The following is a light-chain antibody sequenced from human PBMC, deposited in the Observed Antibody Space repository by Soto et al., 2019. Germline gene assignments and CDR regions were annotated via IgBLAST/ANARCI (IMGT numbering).Light chain of an antibody. V-gene: IGKV3-20*01. CDR3: QLGT. CDR1: QSVSSSY. Sequence: EIVLTRSPGTLSLSPGERATLSCRASQSVSSSYLAWYQQKPGQAPRLLIYGASSRATGIPDRFSGSGSGTDFTLTISRLEPEDFAVYSCQLGTLGQGTKVDIK. J-gene: IGKJ1*01. CDR2: GAS.